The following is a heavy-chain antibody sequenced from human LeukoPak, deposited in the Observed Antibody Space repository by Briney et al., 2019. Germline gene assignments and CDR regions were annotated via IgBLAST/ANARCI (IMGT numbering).Heavy chain of an antibody. J-gene: IGHJ4*02. CDR3: AKAANYDKPYYFDY. V-gene: IGHV3-33*06. Sequence: PGRSLRLSCAASGFTFSSYGMHWVRQAPGKGLEGVAVIWYDGSNKYYADSVKGRLTISRDNSKNTLYLQMNSLRAEDTAVYYCAKAANYDKPYYFDYWGQGTLVTVSS. D-gene: IGHD3-9*01. CDR1: GFTFSSYG. CDR2: IWYDGSNK.